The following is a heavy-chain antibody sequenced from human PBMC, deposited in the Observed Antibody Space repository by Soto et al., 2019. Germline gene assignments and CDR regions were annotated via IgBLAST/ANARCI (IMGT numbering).Heavy chain of an antibody. CDR2: IYHSGST. D-gene: IGHD3-10*01. Sequence: SETLSLTCAVSGGSISSSNWWSWVRQPPGKGLEWIGEIYHSGSTNYNPSLKSRVTISVDKSKNQFSLKLSSVTAADTAVYYCARLYMVRGVMNWLDPWGQGTLVTVSS. CDR3: ARLYMVRGVMNWLDP. CDR1: GGSISSSNW. J-gene: IGHJ5*02. V-gene: IGHV4-4*02.